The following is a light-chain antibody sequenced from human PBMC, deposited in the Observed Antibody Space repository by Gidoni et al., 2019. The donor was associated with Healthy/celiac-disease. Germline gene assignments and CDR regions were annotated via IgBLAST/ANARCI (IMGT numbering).Light chain of an antibody. CDR2: LGS. CDR1: QSLLHSNGYNY. V-gene: IGKV2-28*01. CDR3: MQALQTPT. J-gene: IGKJ3*01. Sequence: DTVMTQSPLSLPVTPGEPASISCRSSQSLLHSNGYNYLDWDLQKPGQSPQLLIYLGSNRASGVPDRLSGSGSGTDFTLKISRVEAEDFGVYYCMQALQTPTFGPGTKVDIK.